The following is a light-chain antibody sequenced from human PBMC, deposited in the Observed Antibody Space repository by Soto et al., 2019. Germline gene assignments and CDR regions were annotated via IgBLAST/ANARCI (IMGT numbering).Light chain of an antibody. Sequence: DIQMTQSPSTLPASVGDRVTITCRASQTISSWLAWYQQKPGKAPKLLIYGASSLESGVPSRFSGSGSGTEFTLTISSLLPDDFATYYCQQYSSSSVTFGGGTKVDIK. J-gene: IGKJ4*01. V-gene: IGKV1-5*03. CDR2: GAS. CDR3: QQYSSSSVT. CDR1: QTISSW.